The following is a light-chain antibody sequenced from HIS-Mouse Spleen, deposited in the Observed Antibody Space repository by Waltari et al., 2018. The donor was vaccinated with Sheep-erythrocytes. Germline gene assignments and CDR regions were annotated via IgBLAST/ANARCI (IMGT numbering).Light chain of an antibody. CDR1: SLRSYY. Sequence: SSELTQDPAVSVALGQTVRITCQGASLRSYYASRYQQKPGQAPVLVIYGKNNRPSGIPDRFSGSSSGNTASLTITGAQAEDEADYYCNSRDSSGNHVVIGGGTKLTVL. CDR3: NSRDSSGNHVV. CDR2: GKN. V-gene: IGLV3-19*01. J-gene: IGLJ2*01.